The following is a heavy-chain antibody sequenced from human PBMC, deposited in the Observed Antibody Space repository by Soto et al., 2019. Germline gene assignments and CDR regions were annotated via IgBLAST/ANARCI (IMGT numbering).Heavy chain of an antibody. CDR2: ISSGSAFI. J-gene: IGHJ5*02. V-gene: IGHV3-21*01. D-gene: IGHD1-26*01. CDR3: TRDLGGCYDSWFDP. CDR1: TFSMYS. Sequence: PGGSLRLSCNFTFSMYSMNWVRQAPGKGLEWVASISSGSAFIKYADSEKGRFSISRDNAKNPVSLQMNSLRAEDTAMYYCTRDLGGCYDSWFDPWGRGTLVTVSS.